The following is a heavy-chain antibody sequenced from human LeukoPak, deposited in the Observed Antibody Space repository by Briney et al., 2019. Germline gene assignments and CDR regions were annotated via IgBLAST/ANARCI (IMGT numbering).Heavy chain of an antibody. CDR3: ARRDVFDI. V-gene: IGHV3-74*01. CDR2: INYDGTTT. CDR1: GFTFSNYW. Sequence: PRGSLRLSCAASGFTFSNYWMHWVRQAPGEGLVWVSRINYDGTTTGYADSVKGRFTISRDNAKNTLYLQMNSLRAEDTAVYYCARRDVFDIWGQGTMVTVSS. J-gene: IGHJ3*02.